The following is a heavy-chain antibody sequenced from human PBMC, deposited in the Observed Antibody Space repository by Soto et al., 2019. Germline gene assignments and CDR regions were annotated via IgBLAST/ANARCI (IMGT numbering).Heavy chain of an antibody. CDR2: IYSGGST. V-gene: IGHV3-53*04. D-gene: IGHD3-16*02. J-gene: IGHJ3*02. Sequence: GGSLRLSCAAYGFTFSTYAMNWVRQAPGKGLEWFSVIYSGGSTYYADSVKGRFTISRHNSKNTLYLQMNSLRAEDTAVYYCARGYDYIWGSYRSRAFDIWGQGTMVTVS. CDR1: GFTFSTYA. CDR3: ARGYDYIWGSYRSRAFDI.